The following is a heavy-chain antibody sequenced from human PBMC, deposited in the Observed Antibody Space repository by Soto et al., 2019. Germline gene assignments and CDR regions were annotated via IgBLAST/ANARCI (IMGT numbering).Heavy chain of an antibody. CDR2: INHSGST. CDR3: ARGRYSYGPTRTYYFDY. J-gene: IGHJ4*02. CDR1: GGSFSGYY. Sequence: QVQLQQWGAGLLKPSETLSLTCAVYGGSFSGYYWSWIRQPPGKGLEWMGEINHSGSTNYNPSLKSRVTISVDTSKNQFSLKLSSVTAADTAVYYCARGRYSYGPTRTYYFDYWGQGTLVTVSS. D-gene: IGHD5-18*01. V-gene: IGHV4-34*01.